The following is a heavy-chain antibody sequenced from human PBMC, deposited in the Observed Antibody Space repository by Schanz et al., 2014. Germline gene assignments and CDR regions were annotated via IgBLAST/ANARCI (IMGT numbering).Heavy chain of an antibody. Sequence: QVQLQQWGAGLLKPSETLSLTCAVYGGPFSSFYWSWIRQPPGKGLEWIANIYYSGSTNYNPSLKIRVTISADPSKNQFSLKMRSVTAADTAVYYCARTFYFASGTYHTPNYYYGLDVWGQGTTVTVSS. V-gene: IGHV4-59*01. CDR2: IYYSGST. CDR1: GGPFSSFY. CDR3: ARTFYFASGTYHTPNYYYGLDV. D-gene: IGHD3-10*01. J-gene: IGHJ6*02.